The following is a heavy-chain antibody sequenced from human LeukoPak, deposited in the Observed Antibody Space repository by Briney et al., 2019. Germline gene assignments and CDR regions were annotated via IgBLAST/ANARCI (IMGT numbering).Heavy chain of an antibody. Sequence: ASVKVSCKASGYTFSDYYVHWVRQAPGQGLEWMGWINPNSGGTNYVQKFQGRVTMTRDTSISTANMELSRLRSDDTAVYYCARDQRAPDYDFWSGYYYYGMDVWGQGTTVTVSS. CDR1: GYTFSDYY. V-gene: IGHV1-2*02. CDR3: ARDQRAPDYDFWSGYYYYGMDV. D-gene: IGHD3-3*01. CDR2: INPNSGGT. J-gene: IGHJ6*02.